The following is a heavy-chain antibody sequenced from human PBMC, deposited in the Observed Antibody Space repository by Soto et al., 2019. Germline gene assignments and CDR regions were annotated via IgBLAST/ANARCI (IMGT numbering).Heavy chain of an antibody. D-gene: IGHD3-9*01. V-gene: IGHV4-31*03. Sequence: LSLTCTVSGGSISSGGYYWSWIRQHPGKGLEWIGYIYYSGSTYYNPSLKSRVTISVDTSKNQFSLKLSSVTAADTAVYYCARDGYYDILTGYSLGMDVWGQGTTVT. CDR2: IYYSGST. J-gene: IGHJ6*02. CDR1: GGSISSGGYY. CDR3: ARDGYYDILTGYSLGMDV.